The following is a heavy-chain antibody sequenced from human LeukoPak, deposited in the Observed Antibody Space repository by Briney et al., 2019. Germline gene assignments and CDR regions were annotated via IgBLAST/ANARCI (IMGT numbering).Heavy chain of an antibody. J-gene: IGHJ4*02. D-gene: IGHD2-21*02. Sequence: SETLSLTCTVSGGSISSYYWSWIRQPPGKRLEWIGYIYNSGNTNYNPSLKSRGTISVDTSKNQISLKLSAVTAADTAVYYCARSHCGGDCYYGGYFDYWGQGTLVTVSS. CDR1: GGSISSYY. CDR2: IYNSGNT. CDR3: ARSHCGGDCYYGGYFDY. V-gene: IGHV4-59*01.